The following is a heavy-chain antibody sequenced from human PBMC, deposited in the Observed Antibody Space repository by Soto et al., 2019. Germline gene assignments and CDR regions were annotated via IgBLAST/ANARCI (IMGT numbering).Heavy chain of an antibody. Sequence: QVQLVQSGAAVKKPGASVKVSCKASGYTFINYDINWVRQAPGQGLEWVGWMNPDSGNTGYAQNFQGRVTMTGNTSISSVYMELSSLTSEDTAVYYCARRRGSNGWFDLWGQGTLVTVSS. V-gene: IGHV1-8*01. CDR3: ARRRGSNGWFDL. CDR1: GYTFINYD. J-gene: IGHJ5*02. D-gene: IGHD2-8*01. CDR2: MNPDSGNT.